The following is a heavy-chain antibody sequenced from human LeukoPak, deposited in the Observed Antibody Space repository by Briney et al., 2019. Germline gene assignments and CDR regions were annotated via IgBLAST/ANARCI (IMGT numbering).Heavy chain of an antibody. CDR1: GFTFSYSW. D-gene: IGHD3-10*01. CDR3: STVRGSGSYSGFSFDY. J-gene: IGHJ4*02. Sequence: GGSLRLSCAASGFTFSYSWMSWVRQAPGKGLEWVAHINQDGSEQYYVDSVKGRFTISRDNAKNSLFLQMNSLRAEDTAVYYCSTVRGSGSYSGFSFDYWGQGTLVTVSS. V-gene: IGHV3-7*01. CDR2: INQDGSEQ.